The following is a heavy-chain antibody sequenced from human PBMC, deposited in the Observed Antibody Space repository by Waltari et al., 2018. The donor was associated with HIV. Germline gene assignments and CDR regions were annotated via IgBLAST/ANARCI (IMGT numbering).Heavy chain of an antibody. Sequence: EVHLVQSGAELKKPGESLRISSQGSGYSFNNYWICWVRQMPGKGPEWMGNIYPADSETRYSPAFEGRITISVDKSINTVFLQWNSLKASDTARYFCARHHPEPRRSYYASSYYDVWGQGTLVTVSS. CDR3: ARHHPEPRRSYYASSYYDV. D-gene: IGHD3-10*01. CDR2: IYPADSET. J-gene: IGHJ4*02. V-gene: IGHV5-51*01. CDR1: GYSFNNYW.